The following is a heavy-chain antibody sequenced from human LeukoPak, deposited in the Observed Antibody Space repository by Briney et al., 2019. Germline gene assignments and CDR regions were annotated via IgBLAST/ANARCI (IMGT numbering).Heavy chain of an antibody. D-gene: IGHD2-15*01. J-gene: IGHJ4*02. CDR3: AKDGKGYCTSSSCYLNIDY. CDR2: ISGASGGT. CDR1: GFTFGNYA. Sequence: PGGSLRLSCAASGFTFGNYAMSWVRQAPGKGLEWVADISGASGGTYYADSVKGRYTISRDNSKNTVYLQMNSLRAEDTAVYYCAKDGKGYCTSSSCYLNIDYWGQGTLVTVSS. V-gene: IGHV3-23*01.